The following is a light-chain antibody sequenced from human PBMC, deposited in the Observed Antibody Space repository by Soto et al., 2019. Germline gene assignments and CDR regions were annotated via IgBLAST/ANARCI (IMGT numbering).Light chain of an antibody. CDR2: EVS. V-gene: IGLV2-23*02. CDR1: SGDVGYYNL. J-gene: IGLJ1*01. CDR3: TSYAGGDSPYV. Sequence: QSALTQPASVSGSPGQSITISCTGTSGDVGYYNLVSWYQQDPGKAPKLMIYEVSKRPSGVSNRFSGSKSGNTASLPISGLQADDEVAYYCTSYAGGDSPYVFGTGTKLTVL.